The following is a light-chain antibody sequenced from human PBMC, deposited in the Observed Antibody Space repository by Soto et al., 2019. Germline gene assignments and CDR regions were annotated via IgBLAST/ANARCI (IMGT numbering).Light chain of an antibody. CDR3: QQYSNYSPWT. J-gene: IGKJ1*01. CDR1: QTISNW. Sequence: IQMTQSPSTLSASVGDRVTITCRASQTISNWLAWYQQKPGNAPKLLIYDASSLQSGVPSRFSGSGSGTEFTLTISSLQPDDFATYCCQQYSNYSPWTVGQGTKVEIK. V-gene: IGKV1-5*01. CDR2: DAS.